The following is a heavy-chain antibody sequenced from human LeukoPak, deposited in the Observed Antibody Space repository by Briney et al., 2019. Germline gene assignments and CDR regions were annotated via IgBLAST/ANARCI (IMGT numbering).Heavy chain of an antibody. Sequence: PSETLSLTCAVSGYSISSDYYWGWIRQPPGKGLEWIGSIYHSGSTYYNPSLKSRVTMSVDTSKNQFSLKLSSVTAVDTAVYYCARTVRGVMAFDIWGQGTMVTVSS. CDR2: IYHSGST. J-gene: IGHJ3*02. CDR1: GYSISSDYY. CDR3: ARTVRGVMAFDI. D-gene: IGHD3-10*01. V-gene: IGHV4-38-2*01.